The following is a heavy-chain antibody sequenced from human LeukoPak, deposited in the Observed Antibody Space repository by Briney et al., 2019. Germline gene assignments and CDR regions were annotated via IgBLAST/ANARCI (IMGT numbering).Heavy chain of an antibody. V-gene: IGHV1-18*01. CDR1: GYTFTSYG. D-gene: IGHD3-22*01. CDR2: ISAY. CDR3: ARRFNYYDSSGYYEGLYFDY. Sequence: ASVKVSCKASGYTFTSYGISWVRQAPGQGLEWMGWISAYALKFQGRVTMTTDTSTSTAYMELRSLRSDDTAVYYCARRFNYYDSSGYYEGLYFDYWGQGTLVTVSS. J-gene: IGHJ4*02.